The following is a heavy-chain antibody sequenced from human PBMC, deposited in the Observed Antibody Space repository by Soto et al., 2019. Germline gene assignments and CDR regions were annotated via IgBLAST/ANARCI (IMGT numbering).Heavy chain of an antibody. CDR2: IYYSGST. Sequence: SETLSLTCTVSGGSISSSSYYWGWIRQPPGKGLEWIGSIYYSGSTYYNPSLKSRVTISVDTSKNQFSLKLSSVTAADTAVYYCARRVTAMVPYYYGMDVWGQGTTVTVSS. CDR1: GGSISSSSYY. CDR3: ARRVTAMVPYYYGMDV. D-gene: IGHD5-18*01. V-gene: IGHV4-39*01. J-gene: IGHJ6*02.